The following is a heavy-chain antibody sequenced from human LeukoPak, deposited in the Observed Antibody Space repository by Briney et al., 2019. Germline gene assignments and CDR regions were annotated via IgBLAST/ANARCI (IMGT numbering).Heavy chain of an antibody. V-gene: IGHV3-7*01. J-gene: IGHJ4*02. CDR3: ARDSHSSSWYSEFDY. Sequence: GGSRRLSCAASGFTFSSYWMNWVRQAPGKGLEWVANIKQDGSEKYYVESVKGRLTISRDNAKNSLYLQMNSLRAEDTAVYYCARDSHSSSWYSEFDYWGQGTLVTVSS. CDR2: IKQDGSEK. CDR1: GFTFSSYW. D-gene: IGHD6-13*01.